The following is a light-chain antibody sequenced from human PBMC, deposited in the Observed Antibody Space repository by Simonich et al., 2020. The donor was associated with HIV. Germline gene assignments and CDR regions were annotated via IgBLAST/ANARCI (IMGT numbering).Light chain of an antibody. CDR3: AAWDDSLNGV. V-gene: IGLV1-51*01. CDR2: DNN. Sequence: QSVLTQPPSVSAAPGQKVTISCSGSSSNIGNNYVSWYQQLPGTAPKLLIYDNNKRPSGIPGRSFGSKSGTSATLGITGLQAGDEADYYCAAWDDSLNGVFGGGTKLTVL. CDR1: SSNIGNNY. J-gene: IGLJ3*02.